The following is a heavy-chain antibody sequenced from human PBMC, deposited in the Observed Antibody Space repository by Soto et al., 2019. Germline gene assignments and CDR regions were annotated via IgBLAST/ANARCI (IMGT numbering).Heavy chain of an antibody. Sequence: PGESLKISCKGSGYNFATYWIAWVRQMPGKGLEYMGIIYPGDSDTRYSPSFQGQVTFSADKSINTAYLQWSSLKASDTAMYYCARHGFYGDYASNYFDPWGRGTLVTVSS. CDR2: IYPGDSDT. CDR3: ARHGFYGDYASNYFDP. V-gene: IGHV5-51*01. CDR1: GYNFATYW. D-gene: IGHD4-17*01. J-gene: IGHJ5*02.